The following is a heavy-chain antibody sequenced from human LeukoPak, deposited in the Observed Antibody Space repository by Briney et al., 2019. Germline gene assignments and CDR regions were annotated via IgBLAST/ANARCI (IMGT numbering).Heavy chain of an antibody. J-gene: IGHJ4*02. V-gene: IGHV3-23*01. CDR2: ISGSGGNT. D-gene: IGHD3-3*01. CDR1: GFTFSGYA. CDR3: AKDRYDFWSGCPPPYYFDY. Sequence: GGSLRLSCPASGFTFSGYAMSWVRQAPGKGLEWVSAISGSGGNTYYAASVKGRVTLSRDNSKNTLYLQMTSLRAEDTAIYFCAKDRYDFWSGCPPPYYFDYWGQGTLVAVSS.